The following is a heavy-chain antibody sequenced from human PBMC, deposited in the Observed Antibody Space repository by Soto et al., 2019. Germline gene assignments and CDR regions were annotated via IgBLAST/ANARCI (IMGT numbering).Heavy chain of an antibody. D-gene: IGHD2-15*01. Sequence: GGSLRLSCAASGFTFSSYAMSWVRQAPGKGLEWVSAISGSGGSTYYADSVKGRFTISRDNSKNTLYLQMNSLRAEDTAVYYCAKDRPILSSCSGGSCYSALFNYWGQGTLVTVSS. CDR3: AKDRPILSSCSGGSCYSALFNY. CDR2: ISGSGGST. CDR1: GFTFSSYA. V-gene: IGHV3-23*01. J-gene: IGHJ4*02.